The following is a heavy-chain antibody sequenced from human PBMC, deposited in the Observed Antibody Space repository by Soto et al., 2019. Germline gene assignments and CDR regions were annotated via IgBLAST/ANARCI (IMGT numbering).Heavy chain of an antibody. CDR2: VSPPFRTS. D-gene: IGHD3-10*01. J-gene: IGHJ6*02. CDR1: GVSFNNNG. Sequence: QVQLVQSGAEVKKPGSSVKVSCKTSGVSFNNNGIGWVRQAPGHGLEWMGGVSPPFRTSNYARKFQGRISITADAPTGTVNMELSSLTSEDTAQYYCASVLYYVSGRYSPSGMDVWGQGTTVPVSS. V-gene: IGHV1-69*01. CDR3: ASVLYYVSGRYSPSGMDV.